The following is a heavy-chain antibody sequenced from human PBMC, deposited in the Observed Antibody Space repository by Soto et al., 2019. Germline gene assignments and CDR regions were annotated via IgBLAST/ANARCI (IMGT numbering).Heavy chain of an antibody. CDR2: IYYSGST. J-gene: IGHJ4*02. CDR1: GGSMSSYY. Sequence: QVQLQESGPGLVKPSESLSLTCAVSGGSMSSYYWSWIRQPPGKGLEWIGYIYYSGSTNYNPSLKSRVTISVDSSKNQFSLKLTSVTAADTAVYYCARSRYTSGWWTPPCDYWGQGTLVTVSS. V-gene: IGHV4-59*01. CDR3: ARSRYTSGWWTPPCDY. D-gene: IGHD6-19*01.